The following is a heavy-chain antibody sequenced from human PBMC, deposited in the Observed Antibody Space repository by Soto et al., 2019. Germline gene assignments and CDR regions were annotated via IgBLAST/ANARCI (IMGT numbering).Heavy chain of an antibody. Sequence: QVQLVESGGGLVKPGGSLRLSCAASGFTFSDYYMSWIRQAPGKGLEWVSYISSSGSTIYYADSVKGRFTISRDNAKNSRYLQMYSLSAEDTDLYYCARGVRSPDDYGDYRQGAYELDYWGQRSLVTVFS. D-gene: IGHD4-17*01. CDR2: ISSSGSTI. CDR3: ARGVRSPDDYGDYRQGAYELDY. J-gene: IGHJ4*02. V-gene: IGHV3-11*01. CDR1: GFTFSDYY.